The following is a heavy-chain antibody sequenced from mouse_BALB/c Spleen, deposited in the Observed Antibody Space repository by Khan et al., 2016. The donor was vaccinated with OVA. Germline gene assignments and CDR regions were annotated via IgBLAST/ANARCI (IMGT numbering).Heavy chain of an antibody. V-gene: IGHV1-76*01. D-gene: IGHD1-1*01. CDR2: IYPETDNT. Sequence: QIQLVQSGAELVRPGASVKLSCKTSGYIFTSYWIHWVKQRSGQGLEWIARIYPETDNTYYNEKLKDKATLTADKSSSTAYMQLSSLKSEDSAVYVCAREEALYYFDYWGQGTTLTVSS. CDR1: GYIFTSYW. J-gene: IGHJ2*01. CDR3: AREEALYYFDY.